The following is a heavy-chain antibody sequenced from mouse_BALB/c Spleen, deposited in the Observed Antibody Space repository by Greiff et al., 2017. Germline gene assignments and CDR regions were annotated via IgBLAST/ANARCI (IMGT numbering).Heavy chain of an antibody. D-gene: IGHD2-14*01. V-gene: IGHV5-6-5*01. CDR3: ARDSYYRYDVEAY. CDR2: ISSGGST. CDR1: GFTFSSYA. J-gene: IGHJ3*01. Sequence: EVKVVESGGGLVKPGGSLKLSCAASGFTFSSYAMSWVRQTPEKRLEWVASISSGGSTYYPDSVKGRFTISRDNARNILYLQMSSLRSEDTAMYYCARDSYYRYDVEAYWGQGTLVTVSA.